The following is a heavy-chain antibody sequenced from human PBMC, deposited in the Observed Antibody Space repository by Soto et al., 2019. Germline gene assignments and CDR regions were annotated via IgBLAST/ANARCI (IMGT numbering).Heavy chain of an antibody. V-gene: IGHV1-2*02. D-gene: IGHD1-1*01. J-gene: IGHJ6*02. Sequence: GXSVKVSCNGSGYTFTCYYMHWVRQAPGQGLEWMGWINPNSGGTNYAQKFQGRVTMTRDTSISTAYMELSRLRSDDTAVYYCARTQRYYYYGMDVWGQGTTVTVSS. CDR3: ARTQRYYYYGMDV. CDR1: GYTFTCYY. CDR2: INPNSGGT.